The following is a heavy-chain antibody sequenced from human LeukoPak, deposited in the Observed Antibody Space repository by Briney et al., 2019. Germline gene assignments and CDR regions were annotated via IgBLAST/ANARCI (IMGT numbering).Heavy chain of an antibody. Sequence: GGSLRLSCAASGFTFSSYWMHWVRQAPEKGLVWVSRINSDGSSTSYADSVKGRFTISRDNAKNTLYLQMNSLRAEDTAVYYCARRYCSSTSCYKGLDYWGQGTLVTVSS. V-gene: IGHV3-74*01. CDR2: INSDGSST. D-gene: IGHD2-2*02. J-gene: IGHJ4*02. CDR1: GFTFSSYW. CDR3: ARRYCSSTSCYKGLDY.